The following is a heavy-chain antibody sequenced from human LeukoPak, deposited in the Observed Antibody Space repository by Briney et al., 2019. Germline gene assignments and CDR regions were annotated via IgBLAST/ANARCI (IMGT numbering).Heavy chain of an antibody. CDR1: GYSFTSYW. CDR3: ARQPPAGSGSYYGYYYGMDV. J-gene: IGHJ6*02. D-gene: IGHD3-10*01. Sequence: GESLKISCKGSGYSFTSYWISWVRQMPGKGLEWMGRIDPSDSYTNYSPSFQGHVTISADKSISTAYLQWSSLKASDTAMYYCARQPPAGSGSYYGYYYGMDVWGQGTTVTVSS. CDR2: IDPSDSYT. V-gene: IGHV5-10-1*01.